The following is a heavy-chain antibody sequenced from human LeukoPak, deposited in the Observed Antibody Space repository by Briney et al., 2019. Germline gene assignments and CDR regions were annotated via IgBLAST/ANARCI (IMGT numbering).Heavy chain of an antibody. V-gene: IGHV3-53*01. CDR2: IYSGGST. CDR1: GFTVSSNY. Sequence: GGSLRLSCAASGFTVSSNYMSWVRQAPGKGLEWVSVIYSGGSTYYADSVKGRFTISRDNSKNTLYLQMNSLRAEDTAVYYCARSIDYGDYQVRAFDIWGQGTMVTVSS. CDR3: ARSIDYGDYQVRAFDI. J-gene: IGHJ3*02. D-gene: IGHD4-17*01.